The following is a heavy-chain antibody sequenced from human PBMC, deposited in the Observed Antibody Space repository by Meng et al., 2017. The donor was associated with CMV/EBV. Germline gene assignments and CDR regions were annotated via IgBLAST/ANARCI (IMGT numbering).Heavy chain of an antibody. D-gene: IGHD3-22*01. J-gene: IGHJ3*02. CDR3: ARGGFRNYYDSSGYTKDAFDI. CDR2: IIPIFGTA. CDR1: GGTFSSYA. V-gene: IGHV1-69*05. Sequence: SVKVSCKASGGTFSSYAISWVRQAPGQGLEWMGGIIPIFGTANYAQKSQGRVTITTDESTSTAYMELSSLRSEDTAVYYCARGGFRNYYDSSGYTKDAFDIWGQGTMVTVSS.